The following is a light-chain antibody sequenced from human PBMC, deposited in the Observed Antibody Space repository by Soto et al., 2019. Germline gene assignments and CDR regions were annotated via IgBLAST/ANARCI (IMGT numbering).Light chain of an antibody. CDR1: SSDVGRYNY. CDR3: SSYTSSSSPWV. J-gene: IGLJ3*02. CDR2: DVS. Sequence: QSAMTQPASVSGSPGLSITMSCTGASSDVGRYNYVSWYQHHPGKAPKLMIYDVSNRPSGVSNRFSGSKSGNTASLTISGLQAEDEADYYCSSYTSSSSPWVFGGGTKLTVL. V-gene: IGLV2-14*03.